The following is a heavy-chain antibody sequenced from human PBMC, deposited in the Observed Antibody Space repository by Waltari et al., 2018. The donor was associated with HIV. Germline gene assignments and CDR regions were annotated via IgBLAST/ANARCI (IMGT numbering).Heavy chain of an antibody. J-gene: IGHJ5*02. Sequence: EVQVLESGGTLVQPGGSLSVSCAASGFAFSKYAVSGVRQAAGQGLEWVSAISKSGDRTYYADSVRGRFTISRDNSKNTLSLQMNSLRVEDTAVYYCAIPGSGLYPTPLDLWGQGTLVTVSS. D-gene: IGHD2-2*02. CDR1: GFAFSKYA. CDR3: AIPGSGLYPTPLDL. V-gene: IGHV3-23*01. CDR2: ISKSGDRT.